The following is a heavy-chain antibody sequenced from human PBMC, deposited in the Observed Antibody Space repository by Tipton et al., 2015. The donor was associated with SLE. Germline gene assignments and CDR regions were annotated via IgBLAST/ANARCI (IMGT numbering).Heavy chain of an antibody. CDR1: GGSFSGYS. CDR3: ARGGGYPIYYYGLDV. V-gene: IGHV4-34*01. CDR2: IAYSGST. J-gene: IGHJ6*02. D-gene: IGHD3-16*01. Sequence: TLSLTCAVYGGSFSGYSWNWIRQPPGKGLEWIGSIAYSGSTYYNPSLKSRVTISVDTSKNHFSLKVTSVTATDTAVYYCARGGGYPIYYYGLDVWGQGTTVTVSS.